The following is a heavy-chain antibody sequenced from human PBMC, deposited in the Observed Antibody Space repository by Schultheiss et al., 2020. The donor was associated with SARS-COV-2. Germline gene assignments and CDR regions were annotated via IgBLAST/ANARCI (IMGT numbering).Heavy chain of an antibody. CDR1: GGSFSGYY. CDR3: ARSCGDSGGDY. V-gene: IGHV4-34*01. J-gene: IGHJ4*02. D-gene: IGHD4-17*01. Sequence: SETLSLTCAVYGGSFSGYYWSWIRQPPGKGMEWIGEINHSGSTNYNPSLKSRVTISVDTSKNQFSLKLSSVTAADTAVYYCARSCGDSGGDYWGQGTLVTVSS. CDR2: INHSGST.